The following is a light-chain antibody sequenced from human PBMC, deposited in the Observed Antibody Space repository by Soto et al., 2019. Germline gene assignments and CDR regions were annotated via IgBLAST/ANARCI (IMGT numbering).Light chain of an antibody. V-gene: IGKV4-1*01. CDR1: QSVLYSSNNKNF. CDR3: QQYDTTPRT. J-gene: IGKJ2*01. Sequence: DIVMTQSPDSLAVSLGERATINCKSSQSVLYSSNNKNFLAWYQQRPGQPPKLLIYWASSRESGVPDRFIGSGSGTDFTLTISSLQAEDVAVYYCQQYDTTPRTFGQGTKLEIK. CDR2: WAS.